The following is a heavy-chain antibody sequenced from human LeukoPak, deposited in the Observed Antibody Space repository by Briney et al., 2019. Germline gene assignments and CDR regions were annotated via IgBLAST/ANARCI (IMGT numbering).Heavy chain of an antibody. CDR1: GFTFSNAW. V-gene: IGHV3-15*01. D-gene: IGHD3-22*01. Sequence: GGSLGLSCAASGFTFSNAWMSWVRQAPGKGLEWVGRIKSKTDGGTTDYAAPVKGRFTISRDDSKNTLYLQMNSLKTEDTAVYYCTTEAITMIVVVSYWGQGTLVTVSS. J-gene: IGHJ4*02. CDR3: TTEAITMIVVVSY. CDR2: IKSKTDGGTT.